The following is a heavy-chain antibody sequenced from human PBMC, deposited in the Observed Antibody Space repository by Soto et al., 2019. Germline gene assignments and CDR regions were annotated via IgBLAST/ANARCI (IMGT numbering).Heavy chain of an antibody. CDR2: ISYDGNNK. J-gene: IGHJ6*02. V-gene: IGHV3-30*18. Sequence: QVQLVESGGGVVQPGRSLRLSCGASGFNFSSYGMHWVRQAPGKGLEWVAVISYDGNNKDYADSVKGRFTISRDKSKNTLYLQMNSLRAEDTAVFYCAKGLVGYVFGVQDYYFGMDVWGQGTTVTVSS. CDR1: GFNFSSYG. D-gene: IGHD1-26*01. CDR3: AKGLVGYVFGVQDYYFGMDV.